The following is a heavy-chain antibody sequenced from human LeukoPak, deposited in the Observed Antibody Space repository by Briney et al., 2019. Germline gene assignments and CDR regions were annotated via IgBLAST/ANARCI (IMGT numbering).Heavy chain of an antibody. J-gene: IGHJ2*01. CDR1: GFTVSNNY. CDR2: IYSDGTT. V-gene: IGHV3-53*01. D-gene: IGHD3-3*01. CDR3: ARYDFILISYFDL. Sequence: PGGSLRLSCAASGFTVSNNYMSWVRQAPGKKLEWVSDIYSDGTTVYADSVKGRFTISRDNSKNTLYLQMNSLRAEDTAVYHCARYDFILISYFDLWGRGALVTVSS.